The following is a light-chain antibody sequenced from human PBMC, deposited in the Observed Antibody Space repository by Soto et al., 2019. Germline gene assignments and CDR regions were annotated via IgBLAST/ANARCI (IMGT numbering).Light chain of an antibody. CDR3: SSYTTSSTLACV. V-gene: IGLV2-14*01. J-gene: IGLJ1*01. CDR2: EVS. CDR1: TRDVGGYNF. Sequence: QSVLTQPASVSGSPGQSITISCTGTTRDVGGYNFVSWYQHHPGEAPKLMIYEVSNRPSGVSHRFSASKSGNTASLTISGLQAEDEADYYGSSYTTSSTLACVFGTGTKLTVL.